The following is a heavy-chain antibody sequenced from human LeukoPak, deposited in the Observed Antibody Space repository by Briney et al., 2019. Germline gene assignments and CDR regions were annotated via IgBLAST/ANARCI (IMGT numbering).Heavy chain of an antibody. Sequence: PSETLSLTCTVSGGSISPYHWSWIRQPPGKGLEWIGYNDYSGTTHYNPSLKSRVTISVDTSKNQFSLKLSSVTAADTAVYYCARGYYISGRWGQGTLVTVSS. CDR1: GGSISPYH. CDR2: NDYSGTT. J-gene: IGHJ4*02. CDR3: ARGYYISGR. D-gene: IGHD3-10*01. V-gene: IGHV4-59*12.